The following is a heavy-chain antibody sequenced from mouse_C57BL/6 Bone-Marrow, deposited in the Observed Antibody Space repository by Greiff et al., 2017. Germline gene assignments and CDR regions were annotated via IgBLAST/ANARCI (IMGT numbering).Heavy chain of an antibody. CDR3: ARWGYGSSYWYFDV. CDR2: INPGSGGT. Sequence: QVQLQQSGAELVRPGTSVKVSCKASGYAFTNYLIEWVKQRPGQGLEWIGVINPGSGGTNYNEKFKGKATLTADKSSSTAYMQLSSLTSEDSAVYFCARWGYGSSYWYFDVWGTGTTVTVSS. J-gene: IGHJ1*03. D-gene: IGHD1-1*01. CDR1: GYAFTNYL. V-gene: IGHV1-54*01.